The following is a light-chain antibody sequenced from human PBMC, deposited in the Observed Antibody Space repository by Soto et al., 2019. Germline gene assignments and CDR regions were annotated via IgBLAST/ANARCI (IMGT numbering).Light chain of an antibody. Sequence: EVVLTQSPGTLSLSPGERATLSCRASQTIKDNYLAWYQQRPGQAPRLLIYGSSDRATGIPDRFSGSGSGTVFSLTISRLEPEDFAVYYCHQYGSSPPYTFGQGTKLEI. CDR2: GSS. CDR1: QTIKDNY. J-gene: IGKJ2*01. CDR3: HQYGSSPPYT. V-gene: IGKV3-20*01.